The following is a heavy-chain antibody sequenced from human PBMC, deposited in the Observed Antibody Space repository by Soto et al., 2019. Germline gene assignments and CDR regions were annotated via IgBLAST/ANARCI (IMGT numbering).Heavy chain of an antibody. V-gene: IGHV4-59*01. Sequence: QVQLQESGPGLVKPSETLSLTCTVSGGSISSYYWSWIRQPPGKGLEWIGYIYYSGSTNYNPSLTGRVTISVDTSKNQYSLKLSSVTAADPAVYYCATAPYGDCWRSWGQGTLVTVSS. D-gene: IGHD4-17*01. J-gene: IGHJ4*02. CDR3: ATAPYGDCWRS. CDR1: GGSISSYY. CDR2: IYYSGST.